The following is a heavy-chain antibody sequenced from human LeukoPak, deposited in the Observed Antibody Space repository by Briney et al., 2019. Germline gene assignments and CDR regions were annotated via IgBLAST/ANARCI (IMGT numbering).Heavy chain of an antibody. CDR1: GXSFSGYY. CDR3: AAQYSGYVRLDY. V-gene: IGHV4-34*01. Sequence: SETLSLTCAVYGXSFSGYYWSWIRQPPGKGLEWIGEISHSGSTNYNPSLKSRVTISVDTSKDQFSLKLSSVTAADTAVYYCAAQYSGYVRLDYWGQGTLVTVSS. D-gene: IGHD5-12*01. J-gene: IGHJ4*02. CDR2: ISHSGST.